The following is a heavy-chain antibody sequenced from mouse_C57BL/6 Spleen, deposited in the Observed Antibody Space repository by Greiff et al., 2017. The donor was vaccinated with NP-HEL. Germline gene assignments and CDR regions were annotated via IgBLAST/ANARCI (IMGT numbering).Heavy chain of an antibody. J-gene: IGHJ4*01. D-gene: IGHD1-1*01. V-gene: IGHV1-15*01. Sequence: QVQLQQSGAELVRPGASVTLSCKASGYTFTDYEMHWVKQTPVHGLEWIGAIDPETGGTAYNQKFKGKAILTADKSSSTAYMALRSLTSEDSAVYYCTRYGYYGLYYAMDYWGQGTSVTVSS. CDR3: TRYGYYGLYYAMDY. CDR2: IDPETGGT. CDR1: GYTFTDYE.